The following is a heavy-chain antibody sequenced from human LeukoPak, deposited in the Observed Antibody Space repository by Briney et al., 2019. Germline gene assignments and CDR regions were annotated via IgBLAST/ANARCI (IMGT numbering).Heavy chain of an antibody. CDR3: ARDYYDTSGFYLIDY. Sequence: ASVKVSCKASGGTFSSYAISWVRQAPGQGLEWMGWISAYNGNTNYAQKLQGRVTMTTDTSTSTAYMELRSLRSDDTAVYYCARDYYDTSGFYLIDYWGQGTLVTVSS. D-gene: IGHD3-22*01. V-gene: IGHV1-18*01. CDR2: ISAYNGNT. CDR1: GGTFSSYA. J-gene: IGHJ4*02.